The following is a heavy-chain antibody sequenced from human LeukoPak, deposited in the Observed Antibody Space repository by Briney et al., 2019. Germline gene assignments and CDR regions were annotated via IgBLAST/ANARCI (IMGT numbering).Heavy chain of an antibody. CDR2: IIPVSDTV. Sequence: GASVKVSCKASGGSFSSYAISWVRQAPGQGLEWMGGIIPVSDTVNYAQSFQGRVTFTADESKSTVYMDLSSLTSDDTAVYYCARPKYTSTWNDNFHIWGQETTVTVSS. V-gene: IGHV1-69*13. D-gene: IGHD6-13*01. J-gene: IGHJ3*02. CDR1: GGSFSSYA. CDR3: ARPKYTSTWNDNFHI.